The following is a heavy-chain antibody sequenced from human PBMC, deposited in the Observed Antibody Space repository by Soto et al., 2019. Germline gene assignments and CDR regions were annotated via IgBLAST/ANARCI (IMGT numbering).Heavy chain of an antibody. D-gene: IGHD3-3*01. CDR1: GFTFSSYA. J-gene: IGHJ2*01. Sequence: EVQLLESGGGLVQPGGSLRLSCAASGFTFSSYAMSWVRQAPGKGLEWVSGLSGTGSTTYHADSVKGRFTISRDNSKNTVYLQMNSLRAEDTAVYYCTKNTIFGVVTCGQTEDWYFDFWGRGTLVTVSS. V-gene: IGHV3-23*01. CDR2: LSGTGSTT. CDR3: TKNTIFGVVTCGQTEDWYFDF.